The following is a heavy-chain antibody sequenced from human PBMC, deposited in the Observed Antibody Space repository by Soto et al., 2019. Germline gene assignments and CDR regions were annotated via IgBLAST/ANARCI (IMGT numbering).Heavy chain of an antibody. V-gene: IGHV4-4*07. CDR3: TREGGYYDSSGSGVYHYYGVDV. CDR1: GGSISGYY. CDR2: VYSSGST. J-gene: IGHJ6*01. Sequence: PSDTLSLTCTGSGGSISGYYWRWFRQPAGKGLEWIGRVYSSGSTDYDPSLKSRVTMSLDTSKKQFSMKLRSVTAADTAVYYCTREGGYYDSSGSGVYHYYGVDVWGRGTTVT. D-gene: IGHD3-22*01.